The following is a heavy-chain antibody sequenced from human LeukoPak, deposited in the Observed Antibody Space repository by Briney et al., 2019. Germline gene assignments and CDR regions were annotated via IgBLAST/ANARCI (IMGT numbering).Heavy chain of an antibody. CDR3: AKRMAAAGIGYYFDY. CDR1: GFTFSSYA. D-gene: IGHD6-13*01. Sequence: PGGSLRLSCAASGFTFSSYAMSWVRQAPGKGLEWVSVLSGSGGIRYYADSVKGRFTISRDNSKNTLYLQMNSLRAEDTAVYYCAKRMAAAGIGYYFDYWGQGTLVTVSS. J-gene: IGHJ4*02. V-gene: IGHV3-23*01. CDR2: LSGSGGIR.